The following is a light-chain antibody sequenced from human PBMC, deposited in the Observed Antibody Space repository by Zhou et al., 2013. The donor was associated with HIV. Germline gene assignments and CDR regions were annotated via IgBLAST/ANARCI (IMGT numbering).Light chain of an antibody. CDR2: SAS. Sequence: DIRLTQSPSSLSASVGDTVTITCRASQSISTYLNWYQHKPGTVPKLLIHSASTLASGVPSRFSGSGSGTEFTLTISSLQPDDFATYYCLQHNTYPFTFGQGTKLEIK. CDR3: LQHNTYPFT. J-gene: IGKJ2*01. CDR1: QSISTY. V-gene: IGKV1-9*01.